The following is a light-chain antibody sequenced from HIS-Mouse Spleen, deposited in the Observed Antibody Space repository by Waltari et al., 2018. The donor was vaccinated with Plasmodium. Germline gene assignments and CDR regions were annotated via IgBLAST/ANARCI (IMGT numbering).Light chain of an antibody. CDR1: QSVSSY. Sequence: EIVLTQSLATLSLSPGERATLSCRASQSVSSYLAWYQQKPGQAPRLLIYDASNRATGIPARFSGSGSGTDFTLTISSLEPEDFAVYYCQQRSNWPRVLTFGGGTKVEIK. CDR3: QQRSNWPRVLT. CDR2: DAS. V-gene: IGKV3-11*01. J-gene: IGKJ4*01.